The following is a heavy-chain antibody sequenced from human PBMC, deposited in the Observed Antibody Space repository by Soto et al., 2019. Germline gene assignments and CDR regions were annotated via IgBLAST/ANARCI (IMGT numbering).Heavy chain of an antibody. Sequence: EVQLLESGXXXVQPGGSLRLSCAGSGFTFNTFAMAWVRQAPGKGLEWVSGISGSGDGTYYAESVKGRFTISRDNSKNTAYLQMSSLSVEDTAVYYCAKSKSVTMVRGVNWYFDLWGRGTLVSVSS. D-gene: IGHD3-10*01. CDR3: AKSKSVTMVRGVNWYFDL. V-gene: IGHV3-23*01. J-gene: IGHJ2*01. CDR1: GFTFNTFA. CDR2: ISGSGDGT.